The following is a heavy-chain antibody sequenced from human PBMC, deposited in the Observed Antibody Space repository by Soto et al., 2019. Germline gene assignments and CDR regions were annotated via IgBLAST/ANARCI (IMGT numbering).Heavy chain of an antibody. CDR1: GFTFSGSA. CDR2: IRSKANSYAT. V-gene: IGHV3-73*01. D-gene: IGHD6-13*01. J-gene: IGHJ4*02. CDR3: TRFPGIAAAGLDY. Sequence: PGGSLRLCCAASGFTFSGSAMHWVRQASGKGLEWVGRIRSKANSYATAYAASVKGRFTISRDDSKNTAYLQMNSLKTEDTAVYYCTRFPGIAAAGLDYWGQGTLVTVPQ.